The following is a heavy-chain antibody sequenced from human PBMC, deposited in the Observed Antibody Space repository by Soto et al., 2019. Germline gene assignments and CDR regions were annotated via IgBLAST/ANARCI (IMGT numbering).Heavy chain of an antibody. CDR3: ARVELAMTTVTTNFDY. D-gene: IGHD4-17*01. CDR1: GYSISSSNW. Sequence: PSETLSLTCAVSGYSISSSNWWGWIRQPPGKGLEWIGYIYYSGTTYYNPSLKSRVTMSVDTSKNQFSLKLSSVTAADTAVYYCARVELAMTTVTTNFDYWGQGTLVTVSS. V-gene: IGHV4-28*03. J-gene: IGHJ4*02. CDR2: IYYSGTT.